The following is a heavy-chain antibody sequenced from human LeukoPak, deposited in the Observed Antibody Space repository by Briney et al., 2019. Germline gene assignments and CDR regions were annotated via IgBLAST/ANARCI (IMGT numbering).Heavy chain of an antibody. V-gene: IGHV4-34*01. CDR2: IYHSGST. Sequence: SETLSLTCAVYGGSFSGYYWTWIRQPPGKGLEWIGSIYHSGSTYYNPSLKSRVTISVDTSKNQFSLKLSSVTAADTAVYYCARGILPFDYWGQGTLVTVSS. CDR1: GGSFSGYY. D-gene: IGHD2/OR15-2a*01. CDR3: ARGILPFDY. J-gene: IGHJ4*02.